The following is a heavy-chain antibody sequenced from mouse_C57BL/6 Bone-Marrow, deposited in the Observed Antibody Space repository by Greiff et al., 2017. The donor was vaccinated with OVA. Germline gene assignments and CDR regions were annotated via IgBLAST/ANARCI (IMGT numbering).Heavy chain of an antibody. CDR3: ARLGDFDWYVDV. J-gene: IGHJ1*03. CDR2: IYTGGGYT. CDR1: GYTFTNYW. V-gene: IGHV1-63*01. D-gene: IGHD3-3*01. Sequence: QVQLQQSGAELVRPGPSVKMSCKASGYTFTNYWIGWAKQRPGHGLGWIGDIYTGGGYTNYNAKFKGQATLTADKSSSTDYMQFSSLTSEDSAIYYCARLGDFDWYVDVGGTGTTVTVTS.